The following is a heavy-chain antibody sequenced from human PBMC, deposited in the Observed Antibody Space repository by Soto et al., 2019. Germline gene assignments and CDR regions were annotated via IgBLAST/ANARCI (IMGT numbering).Heavy chain of an antibody. D-gene: IGHD5-12*01. CDR2: ILGRDDTT. J-gene: IGHJ4*02. CDR1: GFSFNTFD. CDR3: TKGAWLDY. Sequence: GGSLRLSCAASGFSFNTFDMSWVRQAPGKGLEWVSVILGRDDTTYYADSVKGRFTISRDTFKNTLHLQMNSLRVEDTALYFCTKGAWLDYWGQGTLVTVSS. V-gene: IGHV3-23*01.